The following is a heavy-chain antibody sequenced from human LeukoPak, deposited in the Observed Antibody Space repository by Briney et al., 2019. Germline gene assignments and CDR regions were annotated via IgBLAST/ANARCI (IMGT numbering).Heavy chain of an antibody. V-gene: IGHV4-34*01. Sequence: SETLSLTCAVYGGSFSGYYWSWIRQPPGKGLEWIGEINHSGSTNYNPSLKSRVTISVDTSKNQFSLKLSSVTAADTAVYYCASSAIPYYFDYWGQGTLVTVSS. CDR2: INHSGST. CDR1: GGSFSGYY. D-gene: IGHD5-18*01. CDR3: ASSAIPYYFDY. J-gene: IGHJ4*02.